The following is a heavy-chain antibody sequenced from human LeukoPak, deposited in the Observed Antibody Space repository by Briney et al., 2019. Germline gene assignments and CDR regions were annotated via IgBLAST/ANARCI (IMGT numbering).Heavy chain of an antibody. CDR1: GGSISSSSYY. CDR3: ARDSSTAIDY. CDR2: IYYSGST. J-gene: IGHJ4*02. Sequence: SETLSLTCTVSGGSISSSSYYWGWIRQPPGKGLEWIGSIYYSGSTYYNPSLKSRVTISVDTSKNQFSLKLSSVTAADTAVYYCARDSSTAIDYWGQGTLVTVSP. D-gene: IGHD6-6*01. V-gene: IGHV4-39*07.